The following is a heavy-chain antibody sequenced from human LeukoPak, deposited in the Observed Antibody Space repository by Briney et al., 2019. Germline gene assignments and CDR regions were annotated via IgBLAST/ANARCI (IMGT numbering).Heavy chain of an antibody. CDR1: GFTFSSYS. D-gene: IGHD1-26*01. CDR3: ARYSGSYHGMDV. Sequence: GGSLRLSCAASGFTFSSYSMNWVRQAPGKGLEWVSYISNSSSTIYYADSVKGRFTISRDNAKNSLYLQMNSLRAEDTAVYYCARYSGSYHGMDVWGQGTTVTVSS. J-gene: IGHJ6*02. CDR2: ISNSSSTI. V-gene: IGHV3-48*04.